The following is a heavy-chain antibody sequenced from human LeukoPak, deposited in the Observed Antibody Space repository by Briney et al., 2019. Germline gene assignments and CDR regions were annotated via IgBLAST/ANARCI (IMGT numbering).Heavy chain of an antibody. CDR3: ARGPHDDYYYYMDV. CDR1: GYTVTGYY. CDR2: INPNSGGT. V-gene: IGHV1-2*02. D-gene: IGHD1-1*01. J-gene: IGHJ6*03. Sequence: ASVKVSCKASGYTVTGYYIHWVRQAPGQGLEWMGWINPNSGGTNYAQKFQGRVTMTRDTSISTAYMELSRLRSDDTAVYYCARGPHDDYYYYMDVWGKGTTVTVSS.